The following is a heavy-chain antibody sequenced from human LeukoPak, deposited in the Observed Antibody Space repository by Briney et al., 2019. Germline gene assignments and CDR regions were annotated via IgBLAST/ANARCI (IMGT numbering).Heavy chain of an antibody. CDR3: ARVFPRGAGAAAYPYYFDF. V-gene: IGHV3-21*01. CDR1: GFTFSSYS. Sequence: PGGSLRLSCAASGFTFSSYSMNWVRQAPGKGLEWVSSISSSSSYIYYADSVKGRFTISRDNAKNSLYLQMNSLRAEDTAVYYCARVFPRGAGAAAYPYYFDFWGQGPLVTVSS. D-gene: IGHD6-13*01. CDR2: ISSSSSYI. J-gene: IGHJ4*02.